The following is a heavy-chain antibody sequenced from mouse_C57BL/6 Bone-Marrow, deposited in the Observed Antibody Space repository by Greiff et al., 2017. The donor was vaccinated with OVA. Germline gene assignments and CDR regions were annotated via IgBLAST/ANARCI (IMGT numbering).Heavy chain of an antibody. V-gene: IGHV7-3*01. CDR3: ARHYFDY. Sequence: DVKVEESGGGLVQPGGSLSLSCAASGFTFTDYYMSWVRQPPGKALEWLGFIRSKANGYTTEYSASVKGRFTISRDNSQSILYLQMNALRAEDSATYYCARHYFDYWGQGTTLTVSS. CDR2: IRSKANGYTT. CDR1: GFTFTDYY. J-gene: IGHJ2*01.